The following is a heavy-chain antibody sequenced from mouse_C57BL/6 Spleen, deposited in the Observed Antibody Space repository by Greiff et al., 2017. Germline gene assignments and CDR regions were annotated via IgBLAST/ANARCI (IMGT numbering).Heavy chain of an antibody. J-gene: IGHJ2*01. D-gene: IGHD3-3*01. CDR1: GYTFTDYE. V-gene: IGHV1-15*01. CDR3: TRRDYYFDY. Sequence: VQLQQSGAELVRPGASVTLSCKASGYTFTDYEMHWVKQTPVHGLEWIGAIDPETGGTAYNQKFKGKAILTADKSSSTAYIELRSLTSEDSAVYYCTRRDYYFDYWGQGTTLTVSS. CDR2: IDPETGGT.